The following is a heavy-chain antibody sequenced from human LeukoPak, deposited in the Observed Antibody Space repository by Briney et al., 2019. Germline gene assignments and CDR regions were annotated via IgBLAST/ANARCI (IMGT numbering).Heavy chain of an antibody. Sequence: GGSLRLSCAASGFTFSSYAMSWVRQAPGKGLEWVSAISGGGDSTYYVDSVKGRFTISRDNAKNSLYLQMNSLRAEDTALYYCAKDISYGDYYGMDVWGQGTTVTVSS. V-gene: IGHV3-23*01. J-gene: IGHJ6*02. D-gene: IGHD4-17*01. CDR2: ISGGGDST. CDR1: GFTFSSYA. CDR3: AKDISYGDYYGMDV.